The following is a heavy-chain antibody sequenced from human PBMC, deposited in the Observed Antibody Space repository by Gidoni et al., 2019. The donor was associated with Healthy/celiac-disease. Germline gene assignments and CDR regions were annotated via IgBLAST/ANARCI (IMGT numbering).Heavy chain of an antibody. CDR1: GFTFSRYA. CDR2: ISGSGGST. J-gene: IGHJ4*02. Sequence: EVQLLESGGGLVQPGGSLSLSCAASGFTFSRYAMSWVRQAPGKGLEWVSAISGSGGSTYYADSVKGRFTISRDNSKNTLYLQMNSLRAEDTAVYYCAKATKIAVAGRGYFDYWGQGTLVTVSS. CDR3: AKATKIAVAGRGYFDY. V-gene: IGHV3-23*01. D-gene: IGHD6-19*01.